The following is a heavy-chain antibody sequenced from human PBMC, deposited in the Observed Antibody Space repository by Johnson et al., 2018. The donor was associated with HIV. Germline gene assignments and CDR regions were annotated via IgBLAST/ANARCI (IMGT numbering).Heavy chain of an antibody. Sequence: VLLVESGGGLVQPGGSLRLSCAASGFTFDDYAMHWVRQAPGKGLEWVSCISWNSGSIGYADSVKGRFTISRDNAKNSLYLQINSLRAEDTALYYCARDRRYDGSGSYGGAFDIWGQGTVVTVSS. CDR1: GFTFDDYA. V-gene: IGHV3-9*01. CDR3: ARDRRYDGSGSYGGAFDI. D-gene: IGHD3-10*01. J-gene: IGHJ3*02. CDR2: ISWNSGSI.